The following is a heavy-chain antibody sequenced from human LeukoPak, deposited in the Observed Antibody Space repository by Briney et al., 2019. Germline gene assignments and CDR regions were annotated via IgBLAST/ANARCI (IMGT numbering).Heavy chain of an antibody. V-gene: IGHV3-23*01. CDR3: AKGNIVVVVAASGEYDY. CDR1: GFTFSSYA. J-gene: IGHJ4*02. Sequence: GGSLRLSCAASGFTFSSYAMSWVRQAPGKGLEWVSAISGSGGSIYYADSVKGRFTISRDNSKNTLYLHMNSLRAEDTAVYYCAKGNIVVVVAASGEYDYWGQGTLVTVSS. CDR2: ISGSGGSI. D-gene: IGHD2-15*01.